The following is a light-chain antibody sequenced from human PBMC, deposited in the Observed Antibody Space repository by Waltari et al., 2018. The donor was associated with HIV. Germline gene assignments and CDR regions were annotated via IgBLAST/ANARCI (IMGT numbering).Light chain of an antibody. CDR1: QSVSSY. Sequence: DIVLTQSPATLSLSPGDRATLSCRASQSVSSYFAWYQQKPGQAPRLLIYDASDRATGTPARCSGSGSGTDFTLTISSLEPEDFAVYYCQKRSNWPPGGAYTFGQGTKLEIK. CDR2: DAS. J-gene: IGKJ2*01. CDR3: QKRSNWPPGGAYT. V-gene: IGKV3-11*01.